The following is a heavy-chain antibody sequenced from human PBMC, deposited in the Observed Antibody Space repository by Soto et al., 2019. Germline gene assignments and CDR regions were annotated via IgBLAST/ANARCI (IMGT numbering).Heavy chain of an antibody. D-gene: IGHD3-16*02. J-gene: IGHJ5*02. CDR1: GFTFSTYA. Sequence: EGQVVESGGDLVQPGASLTVSCAASGFTFSTYAMSWVRQAPGKGVEWVSGIHKTGTITFYADSVKGRFTICRDNSKNTLDQHVGSLRDGDTAVYYCGRDLRYKFIFDLCGHGDLVTLCS. CDR3: GRDLRYKFIFDL. CDR2: IHKTGTIT. V-gene: IGHV3-23*05.